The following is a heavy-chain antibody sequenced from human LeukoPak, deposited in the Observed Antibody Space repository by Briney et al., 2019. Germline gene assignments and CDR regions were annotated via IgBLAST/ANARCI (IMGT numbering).Heavy chain of an antibody. J-gene: IGHJ6*02. CDR3: AREVVGYCSSTSCYYYGMDV. CDR1: GYTFTGYY. Sequence: ASVKVSCKASGYTFTGYYMHWVRQAPGQGLEWMGRINPNSGGTNYAQKFQGRVTMTGDTSISTAYMELSRLRSDDTAVYYCAREVVGYCSSTSCYYYGMDVWGQGTTVTVSS. D-gene: IGHD2-2*01. CDR2: INPNSGGT. V-gene: IGHV1-2*06.